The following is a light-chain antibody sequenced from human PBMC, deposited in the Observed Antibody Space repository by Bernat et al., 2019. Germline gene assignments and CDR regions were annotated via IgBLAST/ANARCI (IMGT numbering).Light chain of an antibody. CDR1: SLRSYY. CDR2: GKN. CDR3: NARESVGNQLV. J-gene: IGLJ2*01. V-gene: IGLV3-19*01. Sequence: SSELTQDPAVSVALGQTVRITCQGDSLRSYYASWYQQKPGQAPVLVIYGKNNRPSGIPDRFSGSSSRNTASLTITGAQAEEEADYYCNARESVGNQLVFGGGTKLTVL.